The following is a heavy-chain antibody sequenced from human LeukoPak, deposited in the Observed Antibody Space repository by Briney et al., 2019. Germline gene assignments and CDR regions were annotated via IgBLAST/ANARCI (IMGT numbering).Heavy chain of an antibody. CDR1: GYTFTGYY. CDR2: IIPNSGGT. V-gene: IGHV1-2*02. Sequence: EASVKVSCKASGYTFTGYYMHWVRQAPGQGLEWMAWIIPNSGGTNHAQKFQGRVTMTGDTSIRTAYMELSRLRSDDTAVYYCARARGTNYYGMDVWGQGTTVTVSS. D-gene: IGHD3-16*01. CDR3: ARARGTNYYGMDV. J-gene: IGHJ6*02.